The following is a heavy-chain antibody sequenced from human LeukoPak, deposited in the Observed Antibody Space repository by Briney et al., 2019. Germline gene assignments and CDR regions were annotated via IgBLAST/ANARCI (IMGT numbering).Heavy chain of an antibody. CDR2: IIPIFGTA. Sequence: SVQVSCKASGGTFSSYAISWVRQAPGQGLEWMGGIIPIFGTANYAQKFQGRVTITADESTSTAYMELSSLRSEDTAVYYCARDGTADYYYGMDVWGQGTTVTLSS. J-gene: IGHJ6*02. V-gene: IGHV1-69*13. CDR3: ARDGTADYYYGMDV. CDR1: GGTFSSYA. D-gene: IGHD2-2*01.